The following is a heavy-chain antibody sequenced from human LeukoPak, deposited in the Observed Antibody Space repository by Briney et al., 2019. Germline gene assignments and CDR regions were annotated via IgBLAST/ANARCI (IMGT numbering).Heavy chain of an antibody. CDR1: GGSFSGYY. D-gene: IGHD5-18*01. J-gene: IGHJ5*02. V-gene: IGHV4-34*01. CDR3: APRGDIEHSYGYGKWFDP. CDR2: INHSGST. Sequence: PSETLSLTCAVYGGSFSGYYWSWIRQPPGKGLEWIGEINHSGSTNYNASLRSRVTISVDTSKNQFSLMLSSVTAADTAVYYCAPRGDIEHSYGYGKWFDPWGQGTRVTVSS.